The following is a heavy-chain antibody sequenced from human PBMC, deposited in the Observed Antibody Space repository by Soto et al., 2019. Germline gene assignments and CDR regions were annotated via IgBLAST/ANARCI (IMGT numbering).Heavy chain of an antibody. CDR1: GGTFSSYA. D-gene: IGHD3-9*01. J-gene: IGHJ4*02. CDR3: ARGRDDILTGPPGY. V-gene: IGHV1-69*01. CDR2: IIPIFGTA. Sequence: QVQLVQSGAEVKKPGASVKVSCKASGGTFSSYAISWVRQATVQGLEWMGGIIPIFGTANYAQKFQGRVTITADESTSTAYMELSSLRSEDTAVYYCARGRDDILTGPPGYWGQGTLVTVSS.